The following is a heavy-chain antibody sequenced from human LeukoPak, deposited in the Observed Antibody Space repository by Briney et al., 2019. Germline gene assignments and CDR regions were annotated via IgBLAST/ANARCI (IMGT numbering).Heavy chain of an antibody. CDR3: ARVTGYIVEDYFDY. V-gene: IGHV4-34*01. Sequence: SETLSLTCAVYGGSFSGYYWSWIRQPPGKGLEWIGEINHSGSTNYNPSLKSRVTISVDTSKNQFSLKLSSVTAADTAVYYCARVTGYIVEDYFDYWGQGTLVTVSS. J-gene: IGHJ4*02. CDR2: INHSGST. CDR1: GGSFSGYY. D-gene: IGHD3-22*01.